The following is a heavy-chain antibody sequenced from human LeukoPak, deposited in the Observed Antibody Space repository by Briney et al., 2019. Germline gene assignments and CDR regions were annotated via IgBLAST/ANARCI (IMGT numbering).Heavy chain of an antibody. J-gene: IGHJ5*02. CDR2: MNANSGDA. Sequence: ASVKVSCKTSVYIFTAHYMHWVRQAPGQGLEWMGWMNANSGDATYAQKFQGRVTMTRDTSISTAYMELSSLTSDDTAVYYCARLGNWWFDPWGQGTLVTVSS. D-gene: IGHD7-27*01. V-gene: IGHV1-2*02. CDR1: VYIFTAHY. CDR3: ARLGNWWFDP.